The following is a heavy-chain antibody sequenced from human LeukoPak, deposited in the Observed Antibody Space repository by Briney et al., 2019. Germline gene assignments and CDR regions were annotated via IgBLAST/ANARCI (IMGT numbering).Heavy chain of an antibody. CDR2: IYYSGST. CDR1: GCSISSGDYY. V-gene: IGHV4-30-4*01. J-gene: IGHJ5*02. Sequence: SQTLSPTCTVSGCSISSGDYYWSWIRQPPGKGLEWIGYIYYSGSTYYHPSLKSRVTISVDTSKNHFSPKLSSVTAADTAVYYCARSGSYPVGFDPWGQGTLVTVSS. CDR3: ARSGSYPVGFDP. D-gene: IGHD1-26*01.